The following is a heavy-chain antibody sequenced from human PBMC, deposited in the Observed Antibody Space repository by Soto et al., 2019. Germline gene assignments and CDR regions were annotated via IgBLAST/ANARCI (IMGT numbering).Heavy chain of an antibody. CDR2: IDGSGDST. Sequence: PGGSLRLSCVVYGFTFNDYAMSWVRQTPGKGLEWVSAIDGSGDSTYYADSVKGRFTISRDNSGNTLYLQMDSLRAEDTAVYFCAKDRGWTYYFDYWGQGALVTVSS. CDR3: AKDRGWTYYFDY. CDR1: GFTFNDYA. D-gene: IGHD6-19*01. V-gene: IGHV3-23*01. J-gene: IGHJ4*02.